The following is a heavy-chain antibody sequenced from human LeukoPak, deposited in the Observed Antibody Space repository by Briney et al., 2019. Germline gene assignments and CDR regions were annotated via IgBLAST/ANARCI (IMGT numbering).Heavy chain of an antibody. CDR2: INSDGSIR. CDR3: ARGPSAWGSLDY. J-gene: IGHJ4*02. V-gene: IGHV3-74*01. Sequence: TGGSLRLSCAASGFTFSSYWMHWVRQAPGKGLVWVSRINSDGSIRNYVDSVKGRFTISRDNGKNTLYLEMSSLRAEDTAVYYCARGPSAWGSLDYWGQGTLVTVSS. CDR1: GFTFSSYW. D-gene: IGHD7-27*01.